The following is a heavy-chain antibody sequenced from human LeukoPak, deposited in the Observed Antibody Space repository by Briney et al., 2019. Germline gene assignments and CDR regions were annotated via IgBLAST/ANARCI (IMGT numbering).Heavy chain of an antibody. CDR3: ARDTILGMAANHDAFDI. Sequence: GGSLRLSCAASGFTFSSYSMNWVRQAPGKGLEWVSSISSSSSYIYYADSVKGRFTISRDNAKNSLYLQMNSLRSEDTAVYYCARDTILGMAANHDAFDIWGQGTMVTVSS. V-gene: IGHV3-21*04. CDR1: GFTFSSYS. J-gene: IGHJ3*02. D-gene: IGHD5-24*01. CDR2: ISSSSSYI.